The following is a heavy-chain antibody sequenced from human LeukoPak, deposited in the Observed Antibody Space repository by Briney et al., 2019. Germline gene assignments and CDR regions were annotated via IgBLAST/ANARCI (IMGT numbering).Heavy chain of an antibody. D-gene: IGHD1-26*01. V-gene: IGHV1-46*01. Sequence: ASVKVSCKASGYTFTNYYVHWVRQAPGQGLEWMGIFNPSGGSTSYVQKFQGRVTMTRDTSTSTVYMELSSLRSEDTAVYYCARDLGARDFDYWGQGTLVTVSS. CDR3: ARDLGARDFDY. CDR1: GYTFTNYY. J-gene: IGHJ4*02. CDR2: FNPSGGST.